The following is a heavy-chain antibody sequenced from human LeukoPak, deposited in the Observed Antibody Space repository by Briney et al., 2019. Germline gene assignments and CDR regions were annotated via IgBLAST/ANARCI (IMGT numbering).Heavy chain of an antibody. CDR3: AREYSSGWYGTHFDY. CDR2: VKKDGSEK. D-gene: IGHD6-19*01. CDR1: GFTFRSYW. J-gene: IGHJ4*02. Sequence: PGGSLRLSCTASGFTFRSYWMSWVRQAPGKGLEWVANVKKDGSEKYYVDSVKGRFSISRDNAKNSLDLQMNSLRAEDTAVYYCAREYSSGWYGTHFDYWGQGTLVTVSS. V-gene: IGHV3-7*01.